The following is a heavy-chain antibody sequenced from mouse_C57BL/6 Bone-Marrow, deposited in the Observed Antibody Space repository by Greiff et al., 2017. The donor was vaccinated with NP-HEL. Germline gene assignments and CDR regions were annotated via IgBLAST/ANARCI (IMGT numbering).Heavy chain of an antibody. CDR1: GYTFTSYT. J-gene: IGHJ2*01. D-gene: IGHD2-3*01. CDR2: INPSSGYT. Sequence: VQLQQSGAELARPGASVKMSCKASGYTFTSYTMHWVKQRPGQGLEWIGYINPSSGYTKYNQKFKDKATLTADKSSSTAYMQLSSLTSEDSAVYYCARPIYDGYYGFDYWGQGTTRTVSS. CDR3: ARPIYDGYYGFDY. V-gene: IGHV1-4*01.